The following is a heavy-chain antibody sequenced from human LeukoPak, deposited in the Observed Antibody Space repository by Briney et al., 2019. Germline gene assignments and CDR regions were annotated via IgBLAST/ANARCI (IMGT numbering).Heavy chain of an antibody. D-gene: IGHD3-10*01. CDR2: IKEDGSEI. J-gene: IGHJ4*02. V-gene: IGHV3-7*01. CDR1: GFNFSTYW. CDR3: VTDQTGRHPYFFDY. Sequence: GGSLRLSCTASGFNFSTYWMTWVRQVPGKGLEWVANIKEDGSEIYYVDAVKGRFSISRDNAKTSLYLQMHSLSVADTGLYYCVTDQTGRHPYFFDYWGQGALVTVSS.